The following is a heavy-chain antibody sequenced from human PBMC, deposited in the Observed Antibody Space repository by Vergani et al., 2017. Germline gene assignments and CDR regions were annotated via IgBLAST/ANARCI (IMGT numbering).Heavy chain of an antibody. D-gene: IGHD2-15*01. Sequence: QLQLQESGPGLVKPSETLSLTCTVSGGSISSSSYYWGWIRQPPGKGLEWIGSIYYSGSTYYNPSLKSRVTISVDTSKNQFSLKLSSVTAADTAVYYCASLGYCSGGSCYSAFDIWGQGTMVTGSS. V-gene: IGHV4-39*07. CDR1: GGSISSSSYY. CDR2: IYYSGST. CDR3: ASLGYCSGGSCYSAFDI. J-gene: IGHJ3*02.